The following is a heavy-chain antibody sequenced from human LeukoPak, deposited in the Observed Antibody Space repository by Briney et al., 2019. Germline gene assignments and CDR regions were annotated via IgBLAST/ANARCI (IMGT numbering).Heavy chain of an antibody. CDR2: INSDGSST. CDR3: AREEREYGDPLDY. V-gene: IGHV3-74*01. CDR1: GFTFSSYW. Sequence: PGGSLRLSCAASGFTFSSYWMHWVRQAPGKGLVWVSRINSDGSSTSYADSVKGRFTISRDNAKNTLYLQMNSLRAEDTAVYYCAREEREYGDPLDYWGQGTLVTVSS. D-gene: IGHD4-17*01. J-gene: IGHJ4*02.